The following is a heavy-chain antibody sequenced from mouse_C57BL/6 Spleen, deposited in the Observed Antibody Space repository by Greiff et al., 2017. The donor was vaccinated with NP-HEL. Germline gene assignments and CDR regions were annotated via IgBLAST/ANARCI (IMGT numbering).Heavy chain of an antibody. CDR3: ARYGSSPHYYAMDY. Sequence: VQLQQSGPELVKPGASVKISCKASGYSFTGYYMNWVKQSPEKSLEWIGEINPSTGGTTYNQKFKAKATLTVDKSSSTAYMQLKSLTSEDSAVYYCARYGSSPHYYAMDYWGQGTSVTVSS. J-gene: IGHJ4*01. CDR2: INPSTGGT. CDR1: GYSFTGYY. V-gene: IGHV1-42*01. D-gene: IGHD1-1*01.